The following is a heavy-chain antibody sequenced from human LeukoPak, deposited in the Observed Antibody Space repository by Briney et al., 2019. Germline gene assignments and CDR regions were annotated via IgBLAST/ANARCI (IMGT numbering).Heavy chain of an antibody. D-gene: IGHD3-9*01. J-gene: IGHJ6*03. Sequence: GGSLRLSCAASGLTFSSYGMHWVRQAPGKGLEWVAVISYDGSNKYYADSVKGRFTISRDNSKNTLYLQMNSLRAEDTAVYYCSKQGRDWLRDYYYYMDVWGKGTTVTISS. CDR3: SKQGRDWLRDYYYYMDV. CDR1: GLTFSSYG. CDR2: ISYDGSNK. V-gene: IGHV3-30*18.